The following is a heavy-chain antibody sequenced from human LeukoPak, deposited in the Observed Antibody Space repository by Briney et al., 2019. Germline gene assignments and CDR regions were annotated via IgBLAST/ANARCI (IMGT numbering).Heavy chain of an antibody. J-gene: IGHJ6*02. CDR2: IRYDGSTK. V-gene: IGHV3-30*02. CDR3: ARVVRGSSTSFYYYYGMDV. Sequence: AGGSLRLSCAASGFSFSGYGMHWVRQAPGKGLEWVTFIRYDGSTKSYADSVKGRFTISRDNSKNTLYLQMNSLRAEDTAVYYCARVVRGSSTSFYYYYGMDVWGQGTTVTVSS. D-gene: IGHD2-2*01. CDR1: GFSFSGYG.